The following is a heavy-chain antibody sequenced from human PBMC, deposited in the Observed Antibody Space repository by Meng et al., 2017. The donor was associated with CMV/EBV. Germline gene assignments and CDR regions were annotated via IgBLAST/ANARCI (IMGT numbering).Heavy chain of an antibody. CDR2: ISGSGGST. CDR3: AKGGSSGWIGRY. J-gene: IGHJ4*02. D-gene: IGHD6-19*01. Sequence: GGSLRLSCAASGFTFSSYAMSWVRQAPGKGLEWVPAISGSGGSTYYADSVKGRFTISRDNSKNTLYLQMNSLRAEDTAVYYCAKGGSSGWIGRYWGQGTLVTVSS. CDR1: GFTFSSYA. V-gene: IGHV3-23*01.